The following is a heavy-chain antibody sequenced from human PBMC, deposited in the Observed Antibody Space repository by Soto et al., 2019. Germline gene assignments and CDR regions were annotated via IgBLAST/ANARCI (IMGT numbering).Heavy chain of an antibody. D-gene: IGHD3-3*01. J-gene: IGHJ4*02. CDR1: GGSISNYY. V-gene: IGHV4-59*01. Sequence: SETLSLTCSVSGGSISNYYWSWIRQPPGKGLEWIGYVYYSGSTNYNPSLKSRVTISVDTSKKQFSLKLSSVTAADTAVYYCASYNFGVFFDYWGQGTLVTVSS. CDR2: VYYSGST. CDR3: ASYNFGVFFDY.